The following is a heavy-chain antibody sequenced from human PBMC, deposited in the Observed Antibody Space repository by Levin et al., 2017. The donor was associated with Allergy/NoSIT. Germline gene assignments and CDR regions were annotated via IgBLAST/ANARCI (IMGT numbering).Heavy chain of an antibody. J-gene: IGHJ4*02. CDR3: ARGTWHFDY. CDR1: GGSMSSYY. D-gene: IGHD3/OR15-3a*01. Sequence: NPSETLSLTCTVSGGSMSSYYWSWIRQPPGKGLEWIGYIYYSGSTTYNPSLRSRLTISVDMSKNQFSLKLISVTAADTAVYYCARGTWHFDYWGQGTLVTVSS. V-gene: IGHV4-59*08. CDR2: IYYSGST.